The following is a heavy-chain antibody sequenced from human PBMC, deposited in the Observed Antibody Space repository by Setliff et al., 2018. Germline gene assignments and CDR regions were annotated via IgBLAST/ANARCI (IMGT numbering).Heavy chain of an antibody. CDR2: ISASGGTT. J-gene: IGHJ3*02. CDR3: TTDPSTTFGGVIGAAFDI. V-gene: IGHV3-15*06. D-gene: IGHD3-16*01. CDR1: GFTFSNSA. Sequence: GGSLRLSCAASGFTFSNSAMSWVRQAPGKGLEWVSIISASGGTTYYAAPVKGRFTISRDDSKNTLYLQMNSLKTEDTAVYYCTTDPSTTFGGVIGAAFDIWGQGTMVTVSS.